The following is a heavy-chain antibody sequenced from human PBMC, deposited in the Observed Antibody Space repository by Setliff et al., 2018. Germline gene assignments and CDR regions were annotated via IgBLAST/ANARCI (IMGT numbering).Heavy chain of an antibody. V-gene: IGHV4-39*07. CDR2: IYHSGST. J-gene: IGHJ3*02. CDR3: ARDPLTTNRRRAFDI. D-gene: IGHD4-17*01. Sequence: SETLSLTCTVSGGSISSSSYYWGWIRQPPGKGLEWIGEIYHSGSTNYNPSLKIRVTISVDTSKNQFSLKLSSVTAADTAVYYCARDPLTTNRRRAFDIWGQGTMVTVS. CDR1: GGSISSSSYY.